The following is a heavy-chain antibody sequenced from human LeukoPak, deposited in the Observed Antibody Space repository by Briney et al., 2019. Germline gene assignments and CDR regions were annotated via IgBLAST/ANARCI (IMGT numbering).Heavy chain of an antibody. CDR2: MNPTTGNA. CDR3: ASVPMVRGVIIGLDY. CDR1: GYTFTSYD. D-gene: IGHD3-10*01. Sequence: ASVKVSCKASGYTFTSYDINWVRQATGQGLEWMGWMNPTTGNAGYAQKFQGRVTMTRNTSISTAYMELSSLRSEDTAVYYCASVPMVRGVIIGLDYWGQGTLVTVSS. J-gene: IGHJ4*02. V-gene: IGHV1-8*01.